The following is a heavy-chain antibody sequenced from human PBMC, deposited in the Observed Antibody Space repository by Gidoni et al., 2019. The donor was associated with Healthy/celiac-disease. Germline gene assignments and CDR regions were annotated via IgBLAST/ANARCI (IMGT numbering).Heavy chain of an antibody. Sequence: EVQLVESGGGLVKPGGSLSLSCAAPEFTFSSYSMTWVRQAPGKGLEWVSAISSSSSYIYYADSVKGRFTISRDNAKNSLYLQMNSLRAEDTAVYYCARGDGDYVYYYYYCYMDVWGKGTTVTVSS. V-gene: IGHV3-21*01. J-gene: IGHJ6*03. CDR1: EFTFSSYS. CDR3: ARGDGDYVYYYYYCYMDV. D-gene: IGHD4-17*01. CDR2: ISSSSSYI.